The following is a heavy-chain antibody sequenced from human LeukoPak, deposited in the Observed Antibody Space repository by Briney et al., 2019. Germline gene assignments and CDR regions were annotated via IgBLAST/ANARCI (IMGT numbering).Heavy chain of an antibody. D-gene: IGHD3-10*01. Sequence: SETLSLTCAVYGGSFSGYYWSWIRQPPGKGLEWIGEINHSGSTYYNPSLKSRVTISVDTSKNQFSLKLSSVTAADTAVYYCARRLLLWFGESNWFDPWGQGTLVTVSS. CDR2: INHSGST. V-gene: IGHV4-34*01. CDR3: ARRLLLWFGESNWFDP. J-gene: IGHJ5*02. CDR1: GGSFSGYY.